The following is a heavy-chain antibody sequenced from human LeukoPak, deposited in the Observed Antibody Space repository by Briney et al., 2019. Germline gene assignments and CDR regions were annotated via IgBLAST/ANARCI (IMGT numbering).Heavy chain of an antibody. Sequence: GGSLRLSCATSGFTFSVYWMYWVRQAPGKGLVWVSRISSDGSSTTYADSVKGRFTMSRDNAKNTLYLQMSSLRAEDTAVYYCARERGAPDSFDLWGLGTMVTVSS. V-gene: IGHV3-74*01. J-gene: IGHJ3*01. CDR2: ISSDGSST. D-gene: IGHD3-22*01. CDR1: GFTFSVYW. CDR3: ARERGAPDSFDL.